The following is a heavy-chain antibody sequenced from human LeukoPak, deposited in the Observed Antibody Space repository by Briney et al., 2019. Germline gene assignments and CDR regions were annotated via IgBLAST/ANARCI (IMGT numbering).Heavy chain of an antibody. J-gene: IGHJ3*02. Sequence: PGGSLRLSCAAPGFTFNNYGMHWVRQAPGKGLEWVTFIRYDGSNKYYVDSVKGRFTISRDNSKNTMYLQMNSLRTEDTAVYYCAKARSGPNDAFDIWGQGTMVTVSS. V-gene: IGHV3-30*02. CDR1: GFTFNNYG. D-gene: IGHD5-12*01. CDR2: IRYDGSNK. CDR3: AKARSGPNDAFDI.